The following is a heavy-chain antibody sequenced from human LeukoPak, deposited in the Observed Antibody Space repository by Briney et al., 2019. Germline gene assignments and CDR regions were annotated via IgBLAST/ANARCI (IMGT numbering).Heavy chain of an antibody. CDR2: IKQDGSEK. CDR1: GFTFSSYW. Sequence: PGGSLRLSCAASGFTFSSYWMSWVRQAPGNGLEWVANIKQDGSEKYYVDSVKGRFTISRDNAKNSLYLQMNSLRAEDTAVYYCAREYRLLPIGYWGQGTLVTVSS. D-gene: IGHD3-22*01. CDR3: AREYRLLPIGY. V-gene: IGHV3-7*01. J-gene: IGHJ4*02.